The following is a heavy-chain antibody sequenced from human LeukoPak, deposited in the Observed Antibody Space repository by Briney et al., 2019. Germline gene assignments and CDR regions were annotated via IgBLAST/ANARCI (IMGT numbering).Heavy chain of an antibody. D-gene: IGHD3-22*01. Sequence: GGSLSFSCAASGFTFSSYGMHWVRQAPGKGRVGGAVIWYDGSNKYYADSVKGRFTISRDNSKNTLYLQMNSLRAEDTAVYYCARETLSYDSSGYSLTYYFDYWGQGTLVTVSS. CDR1: GFTFSSYG. CDR3: ARETLSYDSSGYSLTYYFDY. J-gene: IGHJ4*02. V-gene: IGHV3-33*01. CDR2: IWYDGSNK.